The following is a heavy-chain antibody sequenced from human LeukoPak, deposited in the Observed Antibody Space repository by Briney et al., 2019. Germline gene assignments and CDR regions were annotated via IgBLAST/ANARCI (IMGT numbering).Heavy chain of an antibody. J-gene: IGHJ4*02. V-gene: IGHV1-69*05. CDR2: IIPIFGTA. Sequence: GASVKVSCKASGGTFSSYAISWVRQAPGQGLEWMGGIIPIFGTANYAQKFQGRVTITTDESTSTAYMELRSLRSDDTAVYYCARDPAEDYWGQGTLVTVSS. CDR1: GGTFSSYA. CDR3: ARDPAEDY.